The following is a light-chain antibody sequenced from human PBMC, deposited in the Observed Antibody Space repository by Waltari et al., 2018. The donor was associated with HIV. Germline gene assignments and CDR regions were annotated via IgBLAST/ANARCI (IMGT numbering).Light chain of an antibody. Sequence: QSVLTQPPSVSAAPGQTVTITCSGTSSNIGNNYVSWYQHLPGTAPQLLIYDTKKRPSGIPDRFSASKSGTSATLDITGLQTGDEADYYCGTWDSGLSVVVFGEGTKLTVL. CDR1: SSNIGNNY. CDR2: DTK. V-gene: IGLV1-51*01. J-gene: IGLJ2*01. CDR3: GTWDSGLSVVV.